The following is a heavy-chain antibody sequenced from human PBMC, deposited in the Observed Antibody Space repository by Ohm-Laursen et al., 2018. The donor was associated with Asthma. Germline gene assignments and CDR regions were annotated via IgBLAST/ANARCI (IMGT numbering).Heavy chain of an antibody. CDR2: ISSSGSII. Sequence: SLRLSCTASGFTFSDYYMSWIRQAPGKGLEWVSYISSSGSIIYYADSVKGRFTISRDNAKNSLYLQMNSLRAEDTAVYYCAKDNWNYVNYYYYGMDVWGQGTTVTVSS. D-gene: IGHD1-7*01. CDR1: GFTFSDYY. V-gene: IGHV3-11*01. J-gene: IGHJ6*02. CDR3: AKDNWNYVNYYYYGMDV.